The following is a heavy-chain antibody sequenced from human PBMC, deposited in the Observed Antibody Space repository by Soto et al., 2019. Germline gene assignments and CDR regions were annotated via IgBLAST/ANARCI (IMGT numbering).Heavy chain of an antibody. CDR1: GYTFTSYY. V-gene: IGHV1-46*01. Sequence: GSSVKVSCKASGYTFTSYYMHWLRQAPGQGLEWMGIINPSGGSTRYAQKFQGRATMTMDTSTSTVYMEMRSLRSEDTAVYYWGRDYYDSSGYYYANWGQGTLVTVSS. CDR3: GRDYYDSSGYYYAN. J-gene: IGHJ4*02. CDR2: INPSGGST. D-gene: IGHD3-22*01.